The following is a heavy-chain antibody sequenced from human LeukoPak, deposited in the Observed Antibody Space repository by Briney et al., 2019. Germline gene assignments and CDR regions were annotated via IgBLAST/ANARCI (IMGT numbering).Heavy chain of an antibody. CDR1: GITFRSSS. CDR2: IRFDGSTK. CDR3: AQPDF. V-gene: IGHV3-30*02. Sequence: GGSLRLSCVASGITFRSSSTHWVSQAPGKGLEWLAFIRFDGSTKYYADSVKGRFTVSRDNSKSTLYLQMNSLRAEDTAVYYCAQPDFWGQGTLVTVSS. J-gene: IGHJ4*02.